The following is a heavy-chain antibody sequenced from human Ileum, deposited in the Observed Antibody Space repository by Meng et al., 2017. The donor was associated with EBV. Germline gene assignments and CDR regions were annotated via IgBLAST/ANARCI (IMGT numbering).Heavy chain of an antibody. CDR2: IKDKNSGGTI. CDR1: GFTFTNAW. D-gene: IGHD1-26*01. J-gene: IGHJ4*02. Sequence: EVQLXXXXXGXVKXGXSLRLXXXASGFTFTNAWMSWVRQAPGKGLEWVARIKDKNSGGTIDYAAPVKGRFTISRDDSKNTLSLQMNSLQTEDTAVYYCSTDRPEVGAGEFDYWGQGTLVTVSS. CDR3: STDRPEVGAGEFDY. V-gene: IGHV3-15*01.